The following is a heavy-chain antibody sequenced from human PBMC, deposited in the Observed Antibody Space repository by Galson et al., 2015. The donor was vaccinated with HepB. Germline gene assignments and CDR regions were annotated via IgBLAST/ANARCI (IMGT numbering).Heavy chain of an antibody. J-gene: IGHJ4*02. V-gene: IGHV3-53*01. CDR2: MYNSGDT. CDR1: GFLVSGNY. Sequence: SLRLSCAASGFLVSGNYMTWVRQAPGKGLEWVSIMYNSGDTYYTDSVKGRFTISRDISKNTVYLQMSSLRAEDTALYYCARMYDTSGPMFYWGQGTLVTVSS. CDR3: ARMYDTSGPMFY. D-gene: IGHD3-22*01.